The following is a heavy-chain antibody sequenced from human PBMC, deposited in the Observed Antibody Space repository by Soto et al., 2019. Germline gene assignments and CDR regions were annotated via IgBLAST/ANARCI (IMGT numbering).Heavy chain of an antibody. Sequence: PGGSLRLSCAASGFTVRTNDMSWVRQAPGKGLEWIALIHRVENSKYSDSTYYADSVRDRFTISRDNSKNTVDLQMNDLSAEDTPMYYCARDGSGPFDYWGQGSLVPVSS. J-gene: IGHJ4*02. V-gene: IGHV3-66*01. CDR1: GFTVRTND. CDR3: ARDGSGPFDY. D-gene: IGHD6-19*01. CDR2: IHRVENSKYSDST.